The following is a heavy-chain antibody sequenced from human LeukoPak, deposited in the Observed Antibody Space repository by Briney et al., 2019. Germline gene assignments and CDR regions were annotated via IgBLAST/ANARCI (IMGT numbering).Heavy chain of an antibody. J-gene: IGHJ4*02. CDR3: ARETGSPGAVAGLFDY. V-gene: IGHV4-59*01. CDR1: GGSISGYY. D-gene: IGHD6-19*01. CDR2: IYYSRST. Sequence: SETLSLTCTVSGGSISGYYWSWIRQPPGKGLEWIGYIYYSRSTNYNPSLKSRVTISVDTSKNQFSLKLNSVTAADTALYCCARETGSPGAVAGLFDYWGQGTLVTVSS.